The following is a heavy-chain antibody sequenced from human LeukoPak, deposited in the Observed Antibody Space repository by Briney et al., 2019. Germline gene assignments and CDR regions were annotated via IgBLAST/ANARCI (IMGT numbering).Heavy chain of an antibody. CDR1: GVSISRYY. D-gene: IGHD2-2*02. Sequence: SETLSLTCTVSGVSISRYYWIWIRQPAGKGLEYIGRIYSSGSTNYNPSLKSRVTMSVDTSKNQFSLKLSSVTAADTAMYYCARAYCSSTSCYTSSTRYYYYMDVWGKGTTVTVSS. CDR3: ARAYCSSTSCYTSSTRYYYYMDV. J-gene: IGHJ6*03. CDR2: IYSSGST. V-gene: IGHV4-4*07.